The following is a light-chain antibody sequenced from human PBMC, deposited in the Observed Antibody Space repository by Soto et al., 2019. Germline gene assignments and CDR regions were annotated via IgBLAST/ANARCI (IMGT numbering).Light chain of an antibody. CDR1: QGIGKY. J-gene: IGKJ3*01. Sequence: DIQITHSPSSLSASVGDRVTITCRASQGIGKYLAWYQQKPGEIPKLLIYTASTLQSGVPSRFSGSGYGTDFTLTISSLQPEDVATYYCQRYNSAPFTFGPGTKVDVK. CDR2: TAS. V-gene: IGKV1-27*01. CDR3: QRYNSAPFT.